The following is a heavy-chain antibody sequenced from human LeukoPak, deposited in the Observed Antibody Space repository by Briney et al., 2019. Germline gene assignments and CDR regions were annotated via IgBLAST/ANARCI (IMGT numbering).Heavy chain of an antibody. J-gene: IGHJ3*02. CDR3: AKGTTMTVVVITTESAFDI. CDR1: GFTLSSYE. CDR2: IDYSGGSS. Sequence: GGSLRLSCTVSGFTLSSYEMSWIRQAPGKGLEWVSSIDYSGGSSYYADSVKGRFTISRDDSKNTLYLQMSSLRADDTAVYFCAKGTTMTVVVITTESAFDIWGRGTMVTVSS. V-gene: IGHV3-23*01. D-gene: IGHD3-22*01.